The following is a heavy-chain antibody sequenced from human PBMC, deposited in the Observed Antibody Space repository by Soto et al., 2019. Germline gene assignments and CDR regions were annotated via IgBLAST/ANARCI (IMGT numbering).Heavy chain of an antibody. V-gene: IGHV3-48*01. J-gene: IGHJ6*02. CDR1: GFTFSSYS. Sequence: PGGSLRLSCAASGFTFSSYSMNWVRQAPGKGLEWVAYISSNSSTIYYADSVKGRFSISRDNAKNTLYLQMNSLRAEDTALYYCAKGLDYNNYPSMDVWGQGTTVTVSS. CDR2: ISSNSSTI. D-gene: IGHD4-4*01. CDR3: AKGLDYNNYPSMDV.